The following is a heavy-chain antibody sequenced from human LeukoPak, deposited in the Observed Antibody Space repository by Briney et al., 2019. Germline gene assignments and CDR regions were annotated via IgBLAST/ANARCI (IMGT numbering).Heavy chain of an antibody. J-gene: IGHJ4*02. D-gene: IGHD5-18*01. Sequence: SETLSLTCAVYGGSFSGYYWSWIRQPPGKGLEWIWEINHSGSTNYNPSLKSRVTISVDTSKNQFSLKLSSVTAADTAVYYCASTQGYSYGAVTFDYWGQGTLVTVSS. CDR2: INHSGST. V-gene: IGHV4-34*01. CDR1: GGSFSGYY. CDR3: ASTQGYSYGAVTFDY.